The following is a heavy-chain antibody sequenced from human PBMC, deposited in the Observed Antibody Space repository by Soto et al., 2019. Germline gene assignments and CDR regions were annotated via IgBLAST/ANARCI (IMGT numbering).Heavy chain of an antibody. D-gene: IGHD3-10*01. CDR2: ISDSGGNI. CDR1: GFTFSSYS. CDR3: AREGGPGFGELLV. V-gene: IGHV3-21*02. Sequence: EVQLVESGGGLVKPGGSLRLSCAASGFTFSSYSMDWVRQAPGKGLEWVSSISDSGGNIYYADSVKGRFTISRANAKNSLFLQMDSLRVEDTAVYYCAREGGPGFGELLVWGQGALVTVSS. J-gene: IGHJ4*02.